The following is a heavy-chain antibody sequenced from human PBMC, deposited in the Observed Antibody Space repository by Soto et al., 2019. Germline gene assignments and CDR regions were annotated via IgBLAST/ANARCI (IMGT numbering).Heavy chain of an antibody. J-gene: IGHJ4*02. CDR1: GYTFTSYY. CDR2: INPSGGST. CDR3: AREGITMVRGNFAY. V-gene: IGHV1-46*03. D-gene: IGHD3-10*01. Sequence: GASVKVSCKASGYTFTSYYMHWARQATGQGLEWMGIINPSGGSTSYAQKFQGRVTMTRDTSTSTVYMELSSLRSEDTAVYYCAREGITMVRGNFAYWGQGTLVTSPQ.